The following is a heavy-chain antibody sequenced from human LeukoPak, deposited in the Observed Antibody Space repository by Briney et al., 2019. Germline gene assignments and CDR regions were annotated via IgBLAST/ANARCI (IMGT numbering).Heavy chain of an antibody. D-gene: IGHD6-19*01. V-gene: IGHV4-59*01. Sequence: PSETLSLTCTVPGGSISSYYWSWIRQPPGKGLEWIGYIYYSGSTNYNPSLKSRVTISVDTSKNQFSLKLSSVTAADTAVYYCARVDSSGWYYFDYWGQGTLVTVSS. CDR2: IYYSGST. J-gene: IGHJ4*02. CDR3: ARVDSSGWYYFDY. CDR1: GGSISSYY.